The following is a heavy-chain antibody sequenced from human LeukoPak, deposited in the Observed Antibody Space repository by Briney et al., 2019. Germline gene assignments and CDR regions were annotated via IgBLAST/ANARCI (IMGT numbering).Heavy chain of an antibody. Sequence: SETLSLTCTVSGGSISNYHLNWIRQPPGKGLEWIGYINYRGSTKYYPSLKSRVTIAVDTSKNQLSLKVSSVTAADTAVYYCARPPVHRATGTPSGMDVWGQGTTVTVSS. CDR1: GGSISNYH. D-gene: IGHD1-1*01. CDR3: ARPPVHRATGTPSGMDV. J-gene: IGHJ6*02. V-gene: IGHV4-59*08. CDR2: INYRGST.